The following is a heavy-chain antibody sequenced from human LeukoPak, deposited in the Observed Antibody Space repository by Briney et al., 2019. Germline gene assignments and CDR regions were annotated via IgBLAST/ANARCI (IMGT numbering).Heavy chain of an antibody. CDR1: GFTFSSYA. CDR3: ARDDGNSLDC. CDR2: ISYDGSNK. V-gene: IGHV3-30-3*01. D-gene: IGHD4-23*01. Sequence: GGSLRLSCAASGFTFSSYAMHWVRQAPGKGLEWVAVISYDGSNKYYADSVKGRFTISRDNAKNSLSLQMNSLRDEDTAVYYCARDDGNSLDCWGQGTLVTVSS. J-gene: IGHJ4*02.